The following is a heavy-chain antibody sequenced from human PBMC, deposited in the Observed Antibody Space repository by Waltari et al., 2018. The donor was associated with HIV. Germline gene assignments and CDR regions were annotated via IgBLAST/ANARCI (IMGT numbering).Heavy chain of an antibody. J-gene: IGHJ3*02. CDR3: ARGGRDAFDI. CDR1: GFTVSSYA. V-gene: IGHV3-30*04. Sequence: QVQLVEYGGGVVQHGRSLRLSCAASGFTVSSYAMHWVRQAPGKGLGLVAVISYDGSNKYYADSVKGRFTISRDNSKNTLYLQMNSLRAEDTAVYYCARGGRDAFDIWGQGTMVTVSS. D-gene: IGHD2-15*01. CDR2: ISYDGSNK.